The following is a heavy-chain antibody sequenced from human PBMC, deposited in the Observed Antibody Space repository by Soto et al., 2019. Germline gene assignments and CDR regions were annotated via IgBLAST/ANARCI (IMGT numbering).Heavy chain of an antibody. CDR3: ARSQGGSSSLDIYYYYYYGMDV. Sequence: QVQLVQSGAEVKKPGSSVKVSCKAPGGTFSSYAISWVRQSPGQGLEWMGGIIPIFGTAKYAQKFQGRVTINADESTSTGYMELSSLRSEETAVYYCARSQGGSSSLDIYYYYYYGMDVWGQGTTVTVSS. CDR2: IIPIFGTA. D-gene: IGHD2-15*01. J-gene: IGHJ6*02. V-gene: IGHV1-69*01. CDR1: GGTFSSYA.